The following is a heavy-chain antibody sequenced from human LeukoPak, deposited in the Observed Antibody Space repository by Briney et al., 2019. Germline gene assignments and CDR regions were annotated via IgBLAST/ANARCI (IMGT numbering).Heavy chain of an antibody. Sequence: GGSLRLSCAASEFTFNNYWMHWVRQAPGKGLVWVSRINSDGSHTDYADSVKGRFTISRDNAKNTLYLQMNSLRAEDTAVYYCARVELNDHWGQGTLVTVSS. CDR2: INSDGSHT. D-gene: IGHD1-7*01. CDR1: EFTFNNYW. V-gene: IGHV3-74*01. J-gene: IGHJ4*02. CDR3: ARVELNDH.